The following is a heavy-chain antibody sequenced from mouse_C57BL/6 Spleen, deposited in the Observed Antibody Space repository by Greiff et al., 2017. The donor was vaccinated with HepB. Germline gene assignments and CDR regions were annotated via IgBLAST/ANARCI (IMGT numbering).Heavy chain of an antibody. CDR3: ARGGTIDY. V-gene: IGHV1-50*01. Sequence: VQLQQPGAELVKPGASVKLSCKASGYTFTSYWMQLVKQRPGQGLEWIGEIDPSDSYTNYNQKFKGKATLTVDTSSSTAYMPLSSLTSEDSAVYYCARGGTIDYWGQGTTLTVSS. J-gene: IGHJ2*01. CDR1: GYTFTSYW. CDR2: IDPSDSYT. D-gene: IGHD2-13*01.